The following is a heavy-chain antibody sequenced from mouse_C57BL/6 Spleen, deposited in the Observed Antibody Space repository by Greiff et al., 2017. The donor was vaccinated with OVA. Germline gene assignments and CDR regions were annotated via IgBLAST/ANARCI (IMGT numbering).Heavy chain of an antibody. Sequence: QVQLQQPGAELVRPGTSVKLSCKASGYTFTSYWMHWVKQRPGQGLEWIGVIDPSDSYTHYNQKFKGKATLTVDTSSSTAYMQLSSLTSEDSAVYYCARYYGAMDYWGQGTSVTVSS. CDR2: IDPSDSYT. CDR1: GYTFTSYW. D-gene: IGHD1-1*01. V-gene: IGHV1-59*01. CDR3: ARYYGAMDY. J-gene: IGHJ4*01.